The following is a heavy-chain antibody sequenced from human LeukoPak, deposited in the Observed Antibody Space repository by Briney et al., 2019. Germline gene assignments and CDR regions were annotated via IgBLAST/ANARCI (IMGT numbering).Heavy chain of an antibody. V-gene: IGHV3-23*01. D-gene: IGHD3-10*01. CDR2: ISGSGGST. CDR3: ATLGLLWFADYFDY. CDR1: GFTFSSYA. Sequence: GGSLKLSCAASGFTFSSYAMSWVRQAPGKGLEWVSAISGSGGSTYYADSVKGRFTISRDNSKNTLYLQMNSLRAEDTAVYYCATLGLLWFADYFDYWGQGTLVTVSS. J-gene: IGHJ4*02.